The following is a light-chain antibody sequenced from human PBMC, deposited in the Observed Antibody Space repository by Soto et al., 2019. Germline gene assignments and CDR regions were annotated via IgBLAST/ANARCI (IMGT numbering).Light chain of an antibody. CDR1: SGHSSYA. CDR2: VNRDGSH. J-gene: IGLJ7*01. CDR3: QTWGTGIAV. V-gene: IGLV4-69*01. Sequence: QLVLTQSPSASASLGASVKLTCTLSSGHSSYAIAWHQQQPEKGPRYLMKVNRDGSHNKGDGIPDRFSGSSSGAERYLTISSLQSEDEADYCCQTWGTGIAVFGGGTQLTVL.